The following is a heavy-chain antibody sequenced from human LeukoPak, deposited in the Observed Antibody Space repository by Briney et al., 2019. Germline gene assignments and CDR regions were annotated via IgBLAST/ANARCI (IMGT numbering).Heavy chain of an antibody. D-gene: IGHD5-12*01. Sequence: PSETLSLTCTVSGGSISSYYWSWIRQPPGKGLEWIGYIYYSGSTNYNPSLKSRVTISVDTSKNQFSLKLSSVTAADTAVYYCARGCVAPCYAFDIWGQGTMVTVSS. J-gene: IGHJ3*02. CDR3: ARGCVAPCYAFDI. CDR1: GGSISSYY. CDR2: IYYSGST. V-gene: IGHV4-59*01.